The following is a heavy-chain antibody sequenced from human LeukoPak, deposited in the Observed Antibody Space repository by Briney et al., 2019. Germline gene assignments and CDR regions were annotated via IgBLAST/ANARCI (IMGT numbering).Heavy chain of an antibody. J-gene: IGHJ5*02. CDR1: GYSFTTYW. CDR3: VRQRGSSGTINHFDP. D-gene: IGHD3-10*01. Sequence: EPLKISCETSGYSFTTYWIGWVRQMPGTGLEWVGAIYPDDSDTRYSPSFQGQVVISADRSIRTAYLQWNSLKTSDTAMYYCVRQRGSSGTINHFDPWGQGTLVTVSS. CDR2: IYPDDSDT. V-gene: IGHV5-51*01.